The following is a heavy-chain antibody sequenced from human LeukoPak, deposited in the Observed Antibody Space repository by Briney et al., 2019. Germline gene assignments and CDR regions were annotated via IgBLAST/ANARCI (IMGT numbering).Heavy chain of an antibody. CDR1: GFTFSSYS. V-gene: IGHV3-21*01. J-gene: IGHJ3*02. CDR3: ARDSDWDDAFDI. D-gene: IGHD3-9*01. Sequence: GGSLRLSCAASGFTFSSYSMNWVRQAPGKGLEWASSISSSSSYIYYADSVKGRFTISRDNAKNSLYLQMNSLRAEDTAVYYCARDSDWDDAFDIWGQGTMVTVSS. CDR2: ISSSSSYI.